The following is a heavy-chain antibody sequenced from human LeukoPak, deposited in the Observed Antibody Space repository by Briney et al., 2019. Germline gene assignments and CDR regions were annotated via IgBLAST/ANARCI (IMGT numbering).Heavy chain of an antibody. CDR1: GGSVSGYY. V-gene: IGHV4-34*01. D-gene: IGHD3-10*01. Sequence: SETLSLTCAVSGGSVSGYYWTWVRQPLGKGLEWIGEISHTGGANYNPSLKSRVTIGLDASKKHLSLKLESVTAADTAVYYCAREDYGTGSYYRGDAFDIWGHGTMVTVSS. CDR2: ISHTGGA. J-gene: IGHJ3*02. CDR3: AREDYGTGSYYRGDAFDI.